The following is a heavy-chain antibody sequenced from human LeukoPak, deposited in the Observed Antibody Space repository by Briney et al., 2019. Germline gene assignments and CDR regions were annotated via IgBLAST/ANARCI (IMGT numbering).Heavy chain of an antibody. Sequence: GGSLRLSRAASGFTFSSYSMNWVRQAPGKGLEWVSYISSSSSTIYYADSVKGRFTISRDNAENSLYLQMNSLRAEDTAVYYCARDKGVITFGGVPPRAFDIWGQGTMVTVSS. V-gene: IGHV3-48*04. CDR1: GFTFSSYS. D-gene: IGHD3-16*01. CDR3: ARDKGVITFGGVPPRAFDI. CDR2: ISSSSSTI. J-gene: IGHJ3*02.